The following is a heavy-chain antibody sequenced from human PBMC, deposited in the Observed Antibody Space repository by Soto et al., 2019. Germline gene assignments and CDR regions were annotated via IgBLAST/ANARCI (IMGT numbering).Heavy chain of an antibody. Sequence: EVQLVESGGGLVQPGGSLRLSCAASGFTVSSNYMSWVRQAPGKGLEWVSVIYSGGSTYYADSVKGRFTISRDNSKNTLYLQMNSLRAEDTAVYYCARDPRHRVVVRYYYGMDVWGQGTTVTVSS. CDR3: ARDPRHRVVVRYYYGMDV. CDR1: GFTVSSNY. V-gene: IGHV3-66*01. D-gene: IGHD2-2*01. CDR2: IYSGGST. J-gene: IGHJ6*02.